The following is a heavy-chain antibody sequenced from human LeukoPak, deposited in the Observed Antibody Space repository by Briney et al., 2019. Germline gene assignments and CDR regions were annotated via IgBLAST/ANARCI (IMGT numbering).Heavy chain of an antibody. Sequence: SETLSLTCTVSGASINSYYWSWIRQPPGKGLEWIGCIYDSGSTDYNPSLKSRVTISVDTSKNQFSLKLTSVTAADTAMYYCARTSSSWLWGQGTLVAVSS. CDR2: IYDSGST. J-gene: IGHJ4*02. CDR1: GASINSYY. CDR3: ARTSSSWL. D-gene: IGHD6-13*01. V-gene: IGHV4-59*01.